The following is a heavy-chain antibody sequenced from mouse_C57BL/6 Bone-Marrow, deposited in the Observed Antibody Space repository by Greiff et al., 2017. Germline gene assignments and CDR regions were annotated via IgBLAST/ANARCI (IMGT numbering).Heavy chain of an antibody. CDR1: GYTFTGYW. Sequence: VQLQQSGAELMKPGASVKLSCKATGYTFTGYWIEWVKQRPGHGLEWIGEILPGSGSTNYNEKFKGKATFTADTSSNTAYMQLSSLTTEDSAIYYCARGASLYYGSSYWYCDVWGTGTTVTVSS. CDR2: ILPGSGST. V-gene: IGHV1-9*01. J-gene: IGHJ1*03. D-gene: IGHD1-1*01. CDR3: ARGASLYYGSSYWYCDV.